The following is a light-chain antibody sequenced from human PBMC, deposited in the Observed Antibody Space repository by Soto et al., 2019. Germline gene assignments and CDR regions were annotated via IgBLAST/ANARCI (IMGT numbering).Light chain of an antibody. V-gene: IGLV1-47*01. J-gene: IGLJ2*01. CDR2: RNN. CDR1: SSNIGSNY. Sequence: QSVLTQPPSASGTPGQRGTISCSGSSSNIGSNYVYWYQQLPGTAPKLLIYRNNQRPSGVPDRFSGSKSGTSASLAISGLRSEDEADYYCVAWDDSLSGVVFGGGTKLTVL. CDR3: VAWDDSLSGVV.